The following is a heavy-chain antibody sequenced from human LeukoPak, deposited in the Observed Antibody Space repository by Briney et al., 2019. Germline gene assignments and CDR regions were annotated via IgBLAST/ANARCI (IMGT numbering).Heavy chain of an antibody. CDR1: GGSISSYY. CDR2: IYYSGST. Sequence: SETLSLTCTVSGGSISSYYWSWIRQPPGKGLEWIGYIYYSGSTNYNPSLKSRVTISVDTSKNQFPLKLSSVTAADTAVYYCASAKETMVRGVYYYGMDVWGQGTTVTVSS. CDR3: ASAKETMVRGVYYYGMDV. V-gene: IGHV4-59*01. D-gene: IGHD3-10*01. J-gene: IGHJ6*02.